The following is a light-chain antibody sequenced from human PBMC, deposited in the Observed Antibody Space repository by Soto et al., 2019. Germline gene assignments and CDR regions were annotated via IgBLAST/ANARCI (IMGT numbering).Light chain of an antibody. Sequence: QSVLTQPASVSGSPGQSITISCTGTNSDIGAYNSVSWYQQHPGIAPQLMIYDVSYRPSGISSLFSASKSGNTASLTISGLQAADEADYYCSSFTTSGARVFGGGTKVTVL. CDR3: SSFTTSGARV. J-gene: IGLJ2*01. CDR1: NSDIGAYNS. V-gene: IGLV2-14*03. CDR2: DVS.